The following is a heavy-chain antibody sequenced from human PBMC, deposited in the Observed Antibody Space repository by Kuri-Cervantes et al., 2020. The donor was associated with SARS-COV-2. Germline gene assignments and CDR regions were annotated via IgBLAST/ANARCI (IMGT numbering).Heavy chain of an antibody. V-gene: IGHV4-34*01. D-gene: IGHD3-3*01. J-gene: IGHJ3*02. CDR3: ARALWSGYCTFDI. CDR2: INHSGST. Sequence: SETLSLTCAVYGGSFSGYYWSWIRQPPGKGLEWIGEINHSGSTNYNPSLKSRVTISVDTSKHQFSLKLSSVTAADTAVYYCARALWSGYCTFDIWGQGTMVTVSS. CDR1: GGSFSGYY.